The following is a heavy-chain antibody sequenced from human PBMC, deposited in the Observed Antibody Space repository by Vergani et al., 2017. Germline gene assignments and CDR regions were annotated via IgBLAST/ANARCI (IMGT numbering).Heavy chain of an antibody. CDR2: ISYDGSNK. V-gene: IGHV3-30-3*01. D-gene: IGHD2-15*01. CDR1: GFTFSSYA. Sequence: QVQLVESGGGVVQPGRSLRLSCAASGFTFSSYAMHWVRQAPGKGLEWVAVISYDGSNKYYADSVKGRFTISRDNSKNTLYLQMNSLRAEDTAVYYCARDPTYCSGGSCYSGDYWGQGTLVTVSS. CDR3: ARDPTYCSGGSCYSGDY. J-gene: IGHJ4*02.